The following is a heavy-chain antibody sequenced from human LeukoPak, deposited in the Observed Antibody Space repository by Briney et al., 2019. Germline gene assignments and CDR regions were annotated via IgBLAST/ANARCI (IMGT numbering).Heavy chain of an antibody. Sequence: ASVKVSCKASGGTFSSYAISWVRQAPGQGLEWMGGIIPIFGTANYAQKFQGRVTITTDESTSTAYMELSSPRSEDTAVYYCAGGPREEYFDYWGQGTLVTVSS. CDR2: IIPIFGTA. J-gene: IGHJ4*02. D-gene: IGHD1-26*01. CDR1: GGTFSSYA. CDR3: AGGPREEYFDY. V-gene: IGHV1-69*05.